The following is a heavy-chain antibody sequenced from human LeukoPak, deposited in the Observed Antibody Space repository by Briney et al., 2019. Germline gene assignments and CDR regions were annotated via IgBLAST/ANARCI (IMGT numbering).Heavy chain of an antibody. Sequence: GASVKVSCKASGYTFTGYYMNWVRQAPGQGLEWMGWVNPNSGDTNYAQKFQGRVTMTRDTSLTTAYMELSRLRSDDTAVYYCARAYSESYPYFDYWGQGTLVTVSS. CDR3: ARAYSESYPYFDY. D-gene: IGHD1-26*01. V-gene: IGHV1-2*02. J-gene: IGHJ4*02. CDR1: GYTFTGYY. CDR2: VNPNSGDT.